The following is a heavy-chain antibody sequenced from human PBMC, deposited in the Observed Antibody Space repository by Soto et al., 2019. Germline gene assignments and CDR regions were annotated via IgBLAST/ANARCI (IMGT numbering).Heavy chain of an antibody. CDR1: GFTFSSYA. CDR2: ITGSGGST. J-gene: IGHJ1*01. CDR3: ANYYGDYAGGEFFQH. V-gene: IGHV3-23*01. Sequence: EAQLLESGGGLVQPGGSLRLSCAPSGFTFSSYAMSWVRQAPGKGLEWVSAITGSGGSTYYADSVKGRFTISRDNSKNTLYLQMNSLRAEDTAVYYCANYYGDYAGGEFFQHWGQGTLVTVSS. D-gene: IGHD4-17*01.